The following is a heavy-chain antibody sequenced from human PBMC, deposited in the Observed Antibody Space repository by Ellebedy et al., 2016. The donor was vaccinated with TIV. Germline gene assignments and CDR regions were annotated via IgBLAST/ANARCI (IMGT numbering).Heavy chain of an antibody. CDR1: GGSISSRSYY. Sequence: SETLSLTXTVSGGSISSRSYYWGWIRQPPGKGLEWIGYIYYSGSTNYNPSLKSRVTISVDTSKNQFSLKLSSVTAADTAVYYCARAGVYCSSTSCPYYYYYYMDVWGKGTTVTVSS. CDR3: ARAGVYCSSTSCPYYYYYYMDV. CDR2: IYYSGST. D-gene: IGHD2-2*01. J-gene: IGHJ6*03. V-gene: IGHV4-61*05.